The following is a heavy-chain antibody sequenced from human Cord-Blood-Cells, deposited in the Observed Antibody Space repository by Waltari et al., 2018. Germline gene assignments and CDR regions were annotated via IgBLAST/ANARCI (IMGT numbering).Heavy chain of an antibody. CDR1: GGSFSGYY. V-gene: IGHV4-34*01. Sequence: QVQLQQWGAGLLKPSETLSLTCAVYGGSFSGYYWSWIRQPPGKGLEWIGEINHSGSTNYSPSLTSRVTISVDTSKNQFSLKLSSVTAADTAVYYCARETRYSGYDSRGFDYWGQGTLVTVSS. D-gene: IGHD5-12*01. CDR2: INHSGST. CDR3: ARETRYSGYDSRGFDY. J-gene: IGHJ4*02.